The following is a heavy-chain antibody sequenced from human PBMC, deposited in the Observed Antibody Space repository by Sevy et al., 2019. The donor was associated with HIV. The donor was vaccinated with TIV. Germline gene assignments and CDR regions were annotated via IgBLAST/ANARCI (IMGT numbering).Heavy chain of an antibody. CDR1: GFTFSSYG. CDR2: ISYDGSNK. Sequence: GGSLRLSCAASGFTFSSYGMHWVRQAPGKGLEWVAVISYDGSNKYYADSVKGRFTISRDNSKNTLYLQMNSLRAKDTAVYYCAKNSVWQQLVPIDYWGQGTLVTVSS. J-gene: IGHJ4*02. V-gene: IGHV3-30*18. CDR3: AKNSVWQQLVPIDY. D-gene: IGHD6-13*01.